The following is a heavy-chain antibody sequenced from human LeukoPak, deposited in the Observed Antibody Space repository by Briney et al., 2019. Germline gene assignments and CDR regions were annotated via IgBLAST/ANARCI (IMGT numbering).Heavy chain of an antibody. D-gene: IGHD6-13*01. CDR3: ARVGGIAAADDYYYYMDV. CDR2: IIPIFGTA. V-gene: IGHV1-69*05. Sequence: SVKVSCKASGGTFSSYAISWVRQAPGQGLEWMGGIIPIFGTANYAQKFQGRVTITTDESTSTAYMELSSLRFEDTAVYYCARVGGIAAADDYYYYMDVWGKGTTVTVSS. CDR1: GGTFSSYA. J-gene: IGHJ6*03.